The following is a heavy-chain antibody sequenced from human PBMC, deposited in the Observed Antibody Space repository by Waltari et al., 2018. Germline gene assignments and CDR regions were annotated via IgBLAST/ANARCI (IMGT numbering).Heavy chain of an antibody. CDR2: ISAYNGNT. CDR1: GYTFTSYG. J-gene: IGHJ6*03. D-gene: IGHD3-3*01. V-gene: IGHV1-18*01. CDR3: ARDHLPDYDFWSGYSNYYYYYMDV. Sequence: QVQLVQSGAEVKKPGASVKVSCKASGYTFTSYGISWVRQAPGQGLEWMGWISAYNGNTNYAQKLKGRVTMTTDTPTSTAYMELRSLRSDDTAVYYCARDHLPDYDFWSGYSNYYYYYMDVWGKGTTVTVSS.